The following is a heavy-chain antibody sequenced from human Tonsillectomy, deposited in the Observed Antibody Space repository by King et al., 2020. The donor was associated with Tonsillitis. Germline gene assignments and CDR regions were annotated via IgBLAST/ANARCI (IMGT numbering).Heavy chain of an antibody. CDR2: ISWNSGYI. V-gene: IGHV3-9*01. J-gene: IGHJ4*02. Sequence: VQLVQSGGGLVQPGRSLRLSCAASGFTFDDYAIHWVRQAPGKGLEWVSSISWNSGYIDSADSVKGRFTISRDNATKSLYLQMDSLRPEDTALYYCAKSLSGTTSSGADYWGQGTLVTVSS. CDR3: AKSLSGTTSSGADY. D-gene: IGHD1-14*01. CDR1: GFTFDDYA.